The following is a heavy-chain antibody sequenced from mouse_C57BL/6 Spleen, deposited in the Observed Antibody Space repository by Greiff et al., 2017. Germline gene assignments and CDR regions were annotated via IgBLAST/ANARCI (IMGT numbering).Heavy chain of an antibody. CDR3: ASMVLRAMDY. Sequence: VQLKQSGAELVKPGASVKLSCTASGFNINDYYMHWVKQRTEQGLEWIGRIDPEAGETKYAPKFTGKATITADTSSNTAYLQLSSLTSDDTAVYYCASMVLRAMDYWGQGTSVTVSS. J-gene: IGHJ4*01. V-gene: IGHV14-2*01. CDR1: GFNINDYY. D-gene: IGHD1-1*02. CDR2: IDPEAGET.